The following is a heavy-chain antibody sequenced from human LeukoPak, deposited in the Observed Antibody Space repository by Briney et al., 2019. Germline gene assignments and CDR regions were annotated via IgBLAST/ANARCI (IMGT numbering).Heavy chain of an antibody. CDR2: ISGSGGST. V-gene: IGHV3-23*01. CDR3: AKGTDYGDAFDI. D-gene: IGHD4-17*01. J-gene: IGHJ3*02. Sequence: GGSLRLSCAASGLTFSSYVMSWVRQAPGKGLEWVSAISGSGGSTYYADSVKGRFTISRGNSKSTLYLQMDSLRAEDTAVYYCAKGTDYGDAFDIWGQGTMVTVSS. CDR1: GLTFSSYV.